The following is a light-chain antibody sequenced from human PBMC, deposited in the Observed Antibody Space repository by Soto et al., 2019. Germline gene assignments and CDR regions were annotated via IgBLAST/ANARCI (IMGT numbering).Light chain of an antibody. CDR1: QSVSSSY. CDR3: QQYHSYWT. Sequence: EIVLTQSPGTLSLSPGERATLSCRASQSVSSSYLAWYQQKPGQAPRLLIYGASSRATGIPDRFSGSGSGTEFTLTISSLQPDDFSTYYRQQYHSYWTFGQGTKVDI. V-gene: IGKV3-20*01. J-gene: IGKJ1*01. CDR2: GAS.